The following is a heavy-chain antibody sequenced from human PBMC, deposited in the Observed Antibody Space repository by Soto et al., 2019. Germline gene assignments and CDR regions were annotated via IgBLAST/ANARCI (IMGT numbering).Heavy chain of an antibody. CDR3: ARVPPTSSWYGRSFDL. CDR2: ISSSGNTI. D-gene: IGHD6-13*01. V-gene: IGHV3-48*03. CDR1: GLTLSRHE. J-gene: IGHJ2*01. Sequence: EVQLVESGGGLVQPGGSLSLSCAASGLTLSRHEMHWVRQAPGKGLEWGSDISSSGNTISYADSVKGRFTTSRDNDNNSLELQMNSPRVEDTAVCYCARVPPTSSWYGRSFDLSGRGTLVTVSS.